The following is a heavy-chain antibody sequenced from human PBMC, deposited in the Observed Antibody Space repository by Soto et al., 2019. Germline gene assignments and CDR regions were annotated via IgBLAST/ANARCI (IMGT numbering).Heavy chain of an antibody. D-gene: IGHD6-13*01. J-gene: IGHJ6*02. V-gene: IGHV4-34*01. CDR1: GGSFSCYY. CDR3: ARGSGAAAGRYFGMDV. CDR2: INHSGST. Sequence: PSETLSLTCAVYGGSFSCYYWSWIRQPPGKGLEWIGEINHSGSTNYSPSLKSRDTISVDTSKSQLSLKLSSVTAADTAVCYCARGSGAAAGRYFGMDVWGQGTTVTVSS.